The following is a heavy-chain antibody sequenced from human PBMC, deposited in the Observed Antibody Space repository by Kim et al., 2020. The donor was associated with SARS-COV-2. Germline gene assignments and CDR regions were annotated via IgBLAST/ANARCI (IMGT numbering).Heavy chain of an antibody. CDR1: GYTFTSYY. D-gene: IGHD3-9*01. CDR3: ARGAYPVLRYFDWLLESGSAFDI. V-gene: IGHV1-46*01. CDR2: INPSGGST. J-gene: IGHJ3*02. Sequence: ASVKVSCKASGYTFTSYYMHWVRQAPGQGLEWMGIINPSGGSTSYAQKFQGRVTMTRDTSTSTVYMELSSLRSEDTAVYYCARGAYPVLRYFDWLLESGSAFDIWGKGTMVTVSS.